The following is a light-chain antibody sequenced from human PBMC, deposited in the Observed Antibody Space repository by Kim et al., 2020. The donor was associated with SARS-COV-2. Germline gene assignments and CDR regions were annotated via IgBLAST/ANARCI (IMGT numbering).Light chain of an antibody. CDR2: GKY. CDR3: NSRDSSGDHVV. V-gene: IGLV3-19*01. J-gene: IGLJ3*02. Sequence: SSELTQDPAVSVALGQTVRLTCQGDSLRNYYGTWYQQRPGQAPVLVLFGKYNRPSGIPDRFSGSGSGNTASLTITGAQAEDEADYYCNSRDSSGDHVVFGGGTKLTVL. CDR1: SLRNYY.